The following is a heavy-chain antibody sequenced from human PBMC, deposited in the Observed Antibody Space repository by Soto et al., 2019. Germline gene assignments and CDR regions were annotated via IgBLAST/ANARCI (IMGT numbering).Heavy chain of an antibody. CDR2: INVGDDKT. D-gene: IGHD3-16*02. CDR1: GKSFDNFA. Sequence: QVPLVQSGAEVKKPGASVRLSCKVSGKSFDNFAVHWVRQTPGQRPEWMGRINVGDDKTKYSEKFQGRVIVSYDTSATTAYMELRALSSEDTAVYYCARAQYDYIWGSYHPFDQWAQGAQVTVAS. V-gene: IGHV1-3*01. J-gene: IGHJ4*02. CDR3: ARAQYDYIWGSYHPFDQ.